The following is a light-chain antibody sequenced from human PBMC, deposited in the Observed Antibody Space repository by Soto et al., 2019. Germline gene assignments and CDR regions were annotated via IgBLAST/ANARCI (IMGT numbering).Light chain of an antibody. CDR1: QIIDNW. CDR2: RAS. CDR3: HEYNSY. J-gene: IGKJ4*01. Sequence: DIHMTQSPYTLSASVGDRVTITCRTGQIIDNWLAWYQQKPGKPPKLLIYRASSLETGVPSRFSCSGSGTEFTLTISNLQPDYSATYLCHEYNSYFGGGTKLEIK. V-gene: IGKV1-5*03.